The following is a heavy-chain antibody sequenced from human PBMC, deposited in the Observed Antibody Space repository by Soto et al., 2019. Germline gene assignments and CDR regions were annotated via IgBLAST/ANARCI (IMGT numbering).Heavy chain of an antibody. CDR2: ISYDGTNT. CDR1: GSAFSGYS. CDR3: ATSSPHFDN. J-gene: IGHJ4*02. Sequence: QVQLVESGGGVVQPGRSLRLSCAASGSAFSGYSMHWVRQAPGKGLEWVAIISYDGTNTYYADSVRGRFTVSRDNSRHSLNLQMNSLRVEDTAVYYCATSSPHFDNWGQGTLVTVSS. V-gene: IGHV3-30-3*01.